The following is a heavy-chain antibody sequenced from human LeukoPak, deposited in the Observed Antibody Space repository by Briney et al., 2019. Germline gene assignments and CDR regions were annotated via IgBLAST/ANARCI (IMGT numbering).Heavy chain of an antibody. CDR1: GFTFSSYS. CDR2: ISSSSSYI. CDR3: ARDRGYSSGWFDY. J-gene: IGHJ4*02. Sequence: GGSLRLSXAASGFTFSSYSMNWVRQAPGKGLEWVSSISSSSSYIYYADSVKGRFTISRDNAKNSLYLQMNSLRAEDTAVYYCARDRGYSSGWFDYWGQGTLVTVSS. D-gene: IGHD6-19*01. V-gene: IGHV3-21*01.